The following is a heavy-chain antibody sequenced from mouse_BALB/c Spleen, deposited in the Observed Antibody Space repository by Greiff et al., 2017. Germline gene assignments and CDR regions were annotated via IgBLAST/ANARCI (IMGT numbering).Heavy chain of an antibody. V-gene: IGHV5-9-4*01. CDR1: GFTFSSYA. CDR3: ARDYDGYLDY. CDR2: ISSGGSYT. Sequence: EVTLVESGGGLVKPGGSLKLSCAASGFTFSSYAMSWVRQSPEKRLEWVAEISSGGSYTYYPDTVTGRFTISRDNAKNTLYLEMSSLRSEDTAMYYCARDYDGYLDYWGQGTTLTVSS. D-gene: IGHD2-3*01. J-gene: IGHJ2*01.